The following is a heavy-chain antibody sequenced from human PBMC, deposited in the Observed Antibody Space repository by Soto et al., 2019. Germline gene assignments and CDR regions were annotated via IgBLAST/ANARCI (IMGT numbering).Heavy chain of an antibody. CDR2: ISGYNANT. Sequence: ASVKVSCKASGYSFTRYGISWVRQAPGQGLEWMGWISGYNANTNYPENLQGRVTMTTDTSTSTAYMEVRNLISDDTAVYYCARMGDVPYYYYGLDVWGQGTKVTVSS. V-gene: IGHV1-18*01. CDR3: ARMGDVPYYYYGLDV. D-gene: IGHD3-16*01. CDR1: GYSFTRYG. J-gene: IGHJ6*02.